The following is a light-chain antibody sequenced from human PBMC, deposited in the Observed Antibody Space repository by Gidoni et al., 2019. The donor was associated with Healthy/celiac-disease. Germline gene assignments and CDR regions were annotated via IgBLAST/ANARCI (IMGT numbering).Light chain of an antibody. CDR1: QSVSSSY. Sequence: EIVLTQSPGTLSLSPGERATLSCRASQSVSSSYLAWYQLPIYGASSRATGIPDRFSGSGSGTDFTLTISRLEPEDFAVYYCQQYGSSPLLTFGGGTKVEIK. CDR2: GAS. CDR3: QQYGSSPLLT. J-gene: IGKJ4*01. V-gene: IGKV3-20*01.